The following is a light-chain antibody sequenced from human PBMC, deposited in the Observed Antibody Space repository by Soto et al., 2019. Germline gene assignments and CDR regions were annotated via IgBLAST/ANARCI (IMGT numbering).Light chain of an antibody. CDR3: QHYSNWPPLFT. V-gene: IGKV3-15*01. Sequence: EIVMTQSPATLSVSPGESATLSCRASQSVDSNLAWYQQKPGQAPRLLISGASTRATGIPARFSGSGSGTEFTLTISSLQSEDFAVYYCQHYSNWPPLFTFGPGTKVDIK. CDR1: QSVDSN. CDR2: GAS. J-gene: IGKJ3*01.